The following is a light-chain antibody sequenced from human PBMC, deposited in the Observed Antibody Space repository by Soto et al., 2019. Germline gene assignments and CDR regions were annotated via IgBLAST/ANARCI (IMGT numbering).Light chain of an antibody. CDR3: QQYNNWPWT. Sequence: EIVMTQSSATLSVSPGGRATLSCRASQSISSDLAWYQQKPGQAPTFLIYGASTRATGIPARFSGSGAGTEFTLTISSLQSEDSALYYCQQYNNWPWTFGQGTKVDIK. J-gene: IGKJ1*01. CDR2: GAS. CDR1: QSISSD. V-gene: IGKV3-15*01.